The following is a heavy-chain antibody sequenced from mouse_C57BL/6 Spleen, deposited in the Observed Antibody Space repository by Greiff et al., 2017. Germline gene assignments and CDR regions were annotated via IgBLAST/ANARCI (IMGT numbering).Heavy chain of an antibody. CDR2: IDPSDSET. Sequence: QVQLQQPGAELVRPGSSVKLSCKASGYTFTSYWMHWVKPRPIQGLEWIGNIDPSDSETHYNQKFKDKATLTVDKSSSTAYMQLSSLTSEDSAVYYCARSLYYYGSSYLYYAMDYWGQGTSVTVSS. D-gene: IGHD1-1*01. J-gene: IGHJ4*01. CDR3: ARSLYYYGSSYLYYAMDY. V-gene: IGHV1-52*01. CDR1: GYTFTSYW.